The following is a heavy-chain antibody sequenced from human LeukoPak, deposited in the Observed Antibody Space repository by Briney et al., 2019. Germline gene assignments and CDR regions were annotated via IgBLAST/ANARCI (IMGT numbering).Heavy chain of an antibody. J-gene: IGHJ6*03. Sequence: PGGSLRLSCVASGFTFSSFWMHWVRQAPGKGLVWVSRINHDGSQTNYADYVKGRFTISRDNAKNSVYLQMNSLTAEDTGLYYCARDATTAVGWVYMDVWGKGTTVTISS. CDR2: INHDGSQT. D-gene: IGHD6-13*01. CDR3: ARDATTAVGWVYMDV. V-gene: IGHV3-74*01. CDR1: GFTFSSFW.